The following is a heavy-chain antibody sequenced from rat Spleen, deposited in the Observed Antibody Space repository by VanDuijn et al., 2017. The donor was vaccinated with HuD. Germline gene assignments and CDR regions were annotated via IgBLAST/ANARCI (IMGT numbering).Heavy chain of an antibody. V-gene: IGHV2-45*01. CDR3: AREDSGLDY. D-gene: IGHD4-3*01. J-gene: IGHJ2*01. CDR2: MWSGGTT. Sequence: QVQLKESGPGLVQPSQTLSLTCTVSGFSLISYNVHWVRQPPGKGLEWMGVMWSGGTTDSNSALKSRLSISRDTSKNQVFLKMNSLQSEDTTTYYCAREDSGLDYWGQGVMVTVSS. CDR1: GFSLISYN.